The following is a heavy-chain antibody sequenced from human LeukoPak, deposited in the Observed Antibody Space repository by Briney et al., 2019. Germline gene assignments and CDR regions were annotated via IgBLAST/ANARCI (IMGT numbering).Heavy chain of an antibody. CDR3: ARVSWFPGTSYYYMDV. CDR1: GGSIITNDYW. J-gene: IGHJ6*03. Sequence: SETLSLTCVVSGGSIITNDYWWGWIRQPPGKGLEWFGYVYDSGTTNYNPSLKSRVTISVDTSKNQFSLKLSSVTAADTAVYYCARVSWFPGTSYYYMDVWGKGTTVTVSS. CDR2: VYDSGTT. D-gene: IGHD1-1*01. V-gene: IGHV4-61*08.